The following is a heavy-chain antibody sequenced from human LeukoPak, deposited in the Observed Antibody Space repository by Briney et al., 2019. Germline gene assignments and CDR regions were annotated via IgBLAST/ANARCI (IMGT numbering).Heavy chain of an antibody. CDR1: GFTVSNNY. CDR2: IYSGGST. CDR3: ARATLDN. Sequence: AGGSLILSCAASGFTVSNNYISWVRQAPGKGLEWVAVIYSGGSTKYADSVKARFTISRDNSKNTVYLQMNSLRADDTAVYYCARATLDNWGQGTLVTVSS. J-gene: IGHJ4*02. V-gene: IGHV3-53*01.